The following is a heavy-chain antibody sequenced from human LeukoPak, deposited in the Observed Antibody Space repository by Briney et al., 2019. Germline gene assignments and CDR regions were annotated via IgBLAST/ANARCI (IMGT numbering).Heavy chain of an antibody. CDR1: GFTVSSNY. J-gene: IGHJ4*02. CDR2: IYSGGST. CDR3: ARGPRALDY. V-gene: IGHV3-66*02. Sequence: GGSLGLSCAASGFTVSSNYMSWVRQAPGKGLEWVSVIYSGGSTYYADSVKGRFTISRDNSKNTLYLQMDSLRAEDTAVYYCARGPRALDYWGQGTLVTVSS.